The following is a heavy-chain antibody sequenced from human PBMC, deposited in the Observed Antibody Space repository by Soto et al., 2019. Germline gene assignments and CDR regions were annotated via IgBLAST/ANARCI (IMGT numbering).Heavy chain of an antibody. V-gene: IGHV3-23*01. Sequence: EVQLLESGGDLVQLGGSLRLSCASSGFTFSSYVMTWVRQAPGKGLEWVSSITGSGDNTYFADSVKGRFTISRDNSKNTRYLQMNSLRAEDTAVYYCARYVFGTAPDYWGQGTLVTVSS. J-gene: IGHJ4*02. CDR3: ARYVFGTAPDY. CDR2: ITGSGDNT. D-gene: IGHD2-21*01. CDR1: GFTFSSYV.